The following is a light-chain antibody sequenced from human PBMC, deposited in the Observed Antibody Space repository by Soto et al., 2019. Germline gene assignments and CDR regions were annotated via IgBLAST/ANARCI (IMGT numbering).Light chain of an antibody. J-gene: IGKJ5*01. CDR3: QQYGSSPVT. V-gene: IGKV3-20*01. Sequence: EIVLTQSPGTLSLSPGERATLSCRASQSVSSTYLAWYQQKPGQPPRLLIYDASSRATGIPDRFSGSGSGTYFTLTITRLESEDFAVYYCQQYGSSPVTFGQGTRLDIK. CDR1: QSVSSTY. CDR2: DAS.